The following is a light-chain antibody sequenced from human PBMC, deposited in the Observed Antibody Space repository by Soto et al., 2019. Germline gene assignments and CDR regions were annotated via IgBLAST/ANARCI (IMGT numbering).Light chain of an antibody. Sequence: EIVLTQSPATLSLSPGERATLCCRASQSVSSYLAWYQQKPGQAPRLLIYDASNRATGIPARFSGSGSGTDFTLTISSLEPEDFAVYYCQQRSNWPPITFGQGTKVDIK. J-gene: IGKJ1*01. CDR2: DAS. CDR3: QQRSNWPPIT. CDR1: QSVSSY. V-gene: IGKV3-11*01.